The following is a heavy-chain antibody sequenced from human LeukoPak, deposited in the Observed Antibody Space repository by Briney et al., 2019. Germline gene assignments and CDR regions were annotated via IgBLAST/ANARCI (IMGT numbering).Heavy chain of an antibody. CDR3: ARGPTATYYYDSSGYYRHYYMDV. Sequence: SETLYLTCAVYGGSFSGYYWSWIRQPPGKGLEWIGEINHSGSTNYNPSLKSRVTISVDTSKNQFSLKLSSVTAADTAVYYCARGPTATYYYDSSGYYRHYYMDVWGKGTTVTVSS. CDR1: GGSFSGYY. CDR2: INHSGST. D-gene: IGHD3-22*01. V-gene: IGHV4-34*01. J-gene: IGHJ6*03.